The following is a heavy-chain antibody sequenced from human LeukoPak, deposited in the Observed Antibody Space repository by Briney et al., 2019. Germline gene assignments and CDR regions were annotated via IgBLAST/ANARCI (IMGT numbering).Heavy chain of an antibody. D-gene: IGHD6-19*01. J-gene: IGHJ4*02. Sequence: PSETLSLTCTVSHGSINSYYWSWIRQPPGKGLEWIGYIYYSGSTNYNPSLKSRVTISLDTSKNQFSLKLNSVTAADTAVYFCARQVVAVAGTGYFDYWGQGTLVTVSS. CDR2: IYYSGST. V-gene: IGHV4-59*08. CDR1: HGSINSYY. CDR3: ARQVVAVAGTGYFDY.